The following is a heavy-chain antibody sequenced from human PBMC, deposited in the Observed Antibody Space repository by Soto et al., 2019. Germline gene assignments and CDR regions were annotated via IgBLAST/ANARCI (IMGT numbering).Heavy chain of an antibody. Sequence: PSETLSLTCTVSSASISSSSYTWGWIRQPPGKGLEWIGSIYYSGTTYYNPSLNSRVTVSVDTSKNQFSLKVTSVTAADTAVYYCATSPRYSSSWYGYYWGQGTLVTVSS. CDR2: IYYSGTT. V-gene: IGHV4-39*07. D-gene: IGHD6-13*01. CDR1: SASISSSSYT. CDR3: ATSPRYSSSWYGYY. J-gene: IGHJ4*02.